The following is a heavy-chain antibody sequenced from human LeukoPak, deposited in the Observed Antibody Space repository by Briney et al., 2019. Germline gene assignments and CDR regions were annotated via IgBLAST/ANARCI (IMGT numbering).Heavy chain of an antibody. CDR2: INSDGSST. Sequence: GGSLRLSCAASGFTYSIYWMHWVRQAPGKGLEWVSRINSDGSSTSYADSVKGRFTISRDNAKNTLYLQMNSLRAEDTAVYYCATDLGSSRPNFWGQGILVTVSS. V-gene: IGHV3-74*01. J-gene: IGHJ4*02. CDR1: GFTYSIYW. CDR3: ATDLGSSRPNF. D-gene: IGHD6-13*01.